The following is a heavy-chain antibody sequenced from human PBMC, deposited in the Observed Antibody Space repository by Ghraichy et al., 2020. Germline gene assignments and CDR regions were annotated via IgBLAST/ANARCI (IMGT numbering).Heavy chain of an antibody. D-gene: IGHD6-13*01. CDR3: TGLSWLGFDI. J-gene: IGHJ3*02. V-gene: IGHV3-7*03. CDR2: IKEDGRET. Sequence: VANIKEDGRETYYVDSVKGRFTISRDNAKNSVYLHMNSLRAEDTAVYYCTGLSWLGFDIWGQGTMVTVSS.